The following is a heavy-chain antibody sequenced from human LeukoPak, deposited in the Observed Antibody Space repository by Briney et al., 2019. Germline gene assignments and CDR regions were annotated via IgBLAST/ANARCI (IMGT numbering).Heavy chain of an antibody. CDR3: ARDILLGYYDILTGYFGAFDI. J-gene: IGHJ3*02. CDR2: ISAYNGNT. Sequence: ASVKVSCKASGYTFTSYGISWVRQAPGQGLEWMGWISAYNGNTNYAQKLQGRVTMTTDTSTSTAYIELRSLRSDDTAVYYCARDILLGYYDILTGYFGAFDIWGQGTMVTVSS. D-gene: IGHD3-9*01. CDR1: GYTFTSYG. V-gene: IGHV1-18*01.